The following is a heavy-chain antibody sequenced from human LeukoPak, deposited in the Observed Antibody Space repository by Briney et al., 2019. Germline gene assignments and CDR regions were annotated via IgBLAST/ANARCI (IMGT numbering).Heavy chain of an antibody. V-gene: IGHV1-46*01. CDR1: GFTFTSYY. Sequence: ASVKVSCKASGFTFTSYYMHWVRQAPGQGLEWMGIINPSGGSTSYAQKFQGRVTMTRDTSTSTVYMELRSLRSEDTAVYYCAREISLRYYFDYWGQGTLVTVSS. J-gene: IGHJ4*02. CDR2: INPSGGST. CDR3: AREISLRYYFDY. D-gene: IGHD4-17*01.